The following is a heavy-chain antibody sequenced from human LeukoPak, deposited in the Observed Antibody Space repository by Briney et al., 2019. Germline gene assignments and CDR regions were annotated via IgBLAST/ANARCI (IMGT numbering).Heavy chain of an antibody. D-gene: IGHD6-13*01. CDR2: TTPNSGGT. Sequence: ASVKVSCKASGYTFTGYYMHWVRQAPGQGLEWWGWTTPNSGGTNYAQKFQGRVTMTRDTSISTAYMELSRLRSDDTAVYYCARYSSSWYMGQNWFDPWGQGTLVTVSS. V-gene: IGHV1-2*02. CDR1: GYTFTGYY. CDR3: ARYSSSWYMGQNWFDP. J-gene: IGHJ5*02.